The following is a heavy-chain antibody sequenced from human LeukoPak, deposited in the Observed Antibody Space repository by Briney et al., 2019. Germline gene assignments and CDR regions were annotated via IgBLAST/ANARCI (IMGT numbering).Heavy chain of an antibody. D-gene: IGHD3-10*01. CDR3: AKDDYGSGSSYYMDV. J-gene: IGHJ4*02. V-gene: IGHV3-23*01. Sequence: GGTLRLSCAASGFTFSSYGMSWVRQAPGKGLEGVSAISGSGGSTYYADSVKGRFTISRDNSKNTLYLQTNSLRAEDTAVYYCAKDDYGSGSSYYMDVWGQGTLVTVSS. CDR1: GFTFSSYG. CDR2: ISGSGGST.